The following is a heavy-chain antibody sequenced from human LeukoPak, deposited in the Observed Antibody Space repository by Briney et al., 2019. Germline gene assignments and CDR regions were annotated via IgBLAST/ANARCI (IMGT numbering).Heavy chain of an antibody. CDR1: GYTFTGYY. J-gene: IGHJ4*02. V-gene: IGHV1-2*02. CDR2: INPNSGGT. CDR3: ARVRYRLAETYIDY. D-gene: IGHD3-16*01. Sequence: ASVKVSCKASGYTFTGYYIHWVRQAPGQGLEWMGWINPNSGGTNYAQKFQGRVTMTRDTSINTAYMELSRPRSDDTAVYYCARVRYRLAETYIDYWGQGTLVTVSS.